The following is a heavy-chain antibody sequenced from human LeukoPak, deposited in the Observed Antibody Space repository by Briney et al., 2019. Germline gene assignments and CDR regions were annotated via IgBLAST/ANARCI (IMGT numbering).Heavy chain of an antibody. CDR2: ISAYNGNT. CDR1: GGTFSSYA. CDR3: ARDTVYYYGSGIGGFDY. D-gene: IGHD3-10*01. V-gene: IGHV1-18*01. J-gene: IGHJ4*02. Sequence: ASMKVSCKASGGTFSSYAISWVRQAPGQGLEWMGWISAYNGNTNYAQKLQGRVTMTTDTSTSTAYMELRSLRSDDTAVYYCARDTVYYYGSGIGGFDYWGQGTLVTVSS.